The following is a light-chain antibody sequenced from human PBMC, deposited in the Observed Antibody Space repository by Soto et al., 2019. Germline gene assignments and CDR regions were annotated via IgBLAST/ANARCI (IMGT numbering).Light chain of an antibody. CDR2: GAS. CDR3: QQYNNWPPMA. V-gene: IGKV3-15*01. Sequence: EIVMTQSPATLSVSPGERATLSCRASQSVSSNLAWYQQKPGQAPRLLIYGASTRATGIPARFSGSGSGTEFTLTISSLQSEYFAVYYCQQYNNWPPMAFDQGTKVEIK. CDR1: QSVSSN. J-gene: IGKJ1*01.